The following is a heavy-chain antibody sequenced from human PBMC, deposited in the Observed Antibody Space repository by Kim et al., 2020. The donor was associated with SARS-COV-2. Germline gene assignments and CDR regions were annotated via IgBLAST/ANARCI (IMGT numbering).Heavy chain of an antibody. CDR2: IYPGDSDT. CDR3: ARSSSTSSYYYYYVMDV. Sequence: GESLKISCKGSGYSFTSYWIGWVRQMPGKGLEWMGIIYPGDSDTRYSPSFQGQVTISADKSISTAYLQWSSLKASDTAMYYCARSSSTSSYYYYYVMDVWGQGTTVTVSS. V-gene: IGHV5-51*01. J-gene: IGHJ6*02. CDR1: GYSFTSYW. D-gene: IGHD2-2*01.